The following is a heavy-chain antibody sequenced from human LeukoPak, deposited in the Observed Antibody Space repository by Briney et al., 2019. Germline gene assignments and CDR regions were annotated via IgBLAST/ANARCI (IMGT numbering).Heavy chain of an antibody. D-gene: IGHD6-13*01. V-gene: IGHV3-7*01. CDR1: GFTFSSYW. J-gene: IGHJ4*02. Sequence: PGGSLRLSCIASGFTFSSYWMSWVRQTPGKGLEWVANIKQDGSEKNYVDSVKGRFTISRDNAKNTLYVQMNSLRAEDTAIYYCAKVLSSSWGYFGFWGQGTLVTVSS. CDR2: IKQDGSEK. CDR3: AKVLSSSWGYFGF.